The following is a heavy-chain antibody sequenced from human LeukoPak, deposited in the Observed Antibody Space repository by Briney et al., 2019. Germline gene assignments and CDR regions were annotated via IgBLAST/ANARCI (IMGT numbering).Heavy chain of an antibody. D-gene: IGHD3-3*01. V-gene: IGHV4-38-2*01. CDR1: GYSISIAHY. CDR3: ARYDSRGSGSTQLEY. CDR2: IFRGGST. J-gene: IGHJ4*02. Sequence: SETLSLTCAVSGYSISIAHYWGWIRPPPGKGLEWIGRIFRGGSTSYNPSLMSRLTMSMDTSKNQFSLQLTSVTAADTAVYYCARYDSRGSGSTQLEYWGQGILVTISS.